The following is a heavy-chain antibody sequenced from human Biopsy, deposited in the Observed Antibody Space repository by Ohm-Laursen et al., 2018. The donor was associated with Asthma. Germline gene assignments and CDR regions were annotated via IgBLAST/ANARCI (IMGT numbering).Heavy chain of an antibody. D-gene: IGHD2-2*01. J-gene: IGHJ6*02. CDR2: VKGDGRRT. Sequence: SLRLSCAASGLTFSDYWMHWVRQAPGKGLEWVSRVKGDGRRTSYADSVKGRFTISRDNAKNTLYLQMNRLRVEDTAVYYCARDGVVPDAMYYHYYYGLDVWGQGTTVTVSS. CDR1: GLTFSDYW. V-gene: IGHV3-74*01. CDR3: ARDGVVPDAMYYHYYYGLDV.